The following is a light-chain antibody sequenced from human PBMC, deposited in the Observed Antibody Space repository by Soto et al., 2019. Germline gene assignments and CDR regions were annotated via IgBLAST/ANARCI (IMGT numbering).Light chain of an antibody. CDR1: QSISSSY. J-gene: IGKJ1*01. CDR2: GAS. V-gene: IGKV3-20*01. CDR3: QQYGSSPL. Sequence: EIVLTQSPGTLSLSPGEGATLSCGASQSISSSYLAWYQQKPGKAPRVLIYGASSRATGIPDRLSGSGSGTDFTLTIRRLEPEDFAVYYCQQYGSSPLFGPGTKVDIK.